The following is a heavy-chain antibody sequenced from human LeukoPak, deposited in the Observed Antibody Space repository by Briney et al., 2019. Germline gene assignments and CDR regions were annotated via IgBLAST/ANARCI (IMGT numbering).Heavy chain of an antibody. CDR2: IYHSGST. CDR3: ARPTSKLGSFDY. J-gene: IGHJ4*02. V-gene: IGHV4-38-2*02. Sequence: PSETLSLTCTVSAYSISSAYYWGWIRQPPGKGLEWIGSIYHSGSTYYNPSLKSRVTISVDTSKNQFSLRLTSVTAADTAVYYCARPTSKLGSFDYWGQGTLVTVSS. D-gene: IGHD2/OR15-2a*01. CDR1: AYSISSAYY.